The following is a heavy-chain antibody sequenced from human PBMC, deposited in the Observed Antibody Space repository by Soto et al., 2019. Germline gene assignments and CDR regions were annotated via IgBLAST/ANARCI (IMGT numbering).Heavy chain of an antibody. Sequence: GGSLRRSCGVSGFTFSGYAISWIRQAPGKGLEWVSAISGSGGSTYYADSVKGRFTISRDNSKNTLYLQMNSLRAEDTAVYYRAKARSGVGSFDYWGQGTLVTVSS. D-gene: IGHD7-27*01. J-gene: IGHJ4*02. CDR3: AKARSGVGSFDY. CDR2: ISGSGGST. CDR1: GFTFSGYA. V-gene: IGHV3-23*01.